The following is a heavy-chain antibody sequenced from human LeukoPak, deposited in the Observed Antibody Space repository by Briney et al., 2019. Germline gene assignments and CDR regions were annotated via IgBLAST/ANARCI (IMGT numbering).Heavy chain of an antibody. CDR2: IIPIFGTA. D-gene: IGHD2-2*01. CDR1: GGTFSSYA. Sequence: SVKVSCKASGGTFSSYAISWVRQAPGQGLEWRGGIIPIFGTANYAQKFQGRVTITADKSTSTAYMELSSQRSEDTAVYYCARAEYCSSTSCLINYYYYGMDAWGKGTTVTVSS. CDR3: ARAEYCSSTSCLINYYYYGMDA. V-gene: IGHV1-69*06. J-gene: IGHJ6*04.